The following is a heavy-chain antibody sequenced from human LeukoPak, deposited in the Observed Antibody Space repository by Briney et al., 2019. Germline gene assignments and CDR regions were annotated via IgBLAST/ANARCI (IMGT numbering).Heavy chain of an antibody. CDR1: GYTLTELS. D-gene: IGHD1-26*01. Sequence: ASVKVSCKVSGYTLTELSMHWVRQAPGKGLEWMGGFDPEDGETIYAQKFQGRVTMTEDTSTDTAYMELSSLRSEDTAVYYCATLKGGSYPYDAFDIWGQGTMVTVSS. J-gene: IGHJ3*02. CDR2: FDPEDGET. V-gene: IGHV1-24*01. CDR3: ATLKGGSYPYDAFDI.